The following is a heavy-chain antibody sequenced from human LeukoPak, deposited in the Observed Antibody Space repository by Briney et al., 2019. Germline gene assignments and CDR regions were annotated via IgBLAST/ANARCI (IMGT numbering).Heavy chain of an antibody. Sequence: ESLKISCKGSGYSFTRYLNGWVRQMPGKGLEWMGIIYPGDSDTRYSPSFQGQVTISADKSISTAYLQWSSLKASDTAMYYCAKQMTTEAPFDYWGQGTLVTVSS. D-gene: IGHD4-17*01. CDR3: AKQMTTEAPFDY. V-gene: IGHV5-51*01. J-gene: IGHJ4*02. CDR2: IYPGDSDT. CDR1: GYSFTRYL.